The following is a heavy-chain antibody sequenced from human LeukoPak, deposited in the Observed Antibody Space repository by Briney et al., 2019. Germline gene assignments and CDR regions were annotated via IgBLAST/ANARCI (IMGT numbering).Heavy chain of an antibody. CDR1: GLTFTSTA. D-gene: IGHD2-2*02. CDR3: AKCGRSADCYTSLDY. J-gene: IGHJ4*02. V-gene: IGHV3-23*01. CDR2: IIGSGTGP. Sequence: PGGSLRLSCAASGLTFTSTAMTWVRQAPGKGLEWVSAIIGSGTGPSYADSARGPSTISRDNPKNTLYLQMNSLRAEHTAVYYCAKCGRSADCYTSLDYWGQGTLVTVSS.